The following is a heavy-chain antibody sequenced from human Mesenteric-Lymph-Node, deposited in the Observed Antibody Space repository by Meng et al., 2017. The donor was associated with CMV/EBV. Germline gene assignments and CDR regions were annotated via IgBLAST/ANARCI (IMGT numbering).Heavy chain of an antibody. D-gene: IGHD6-13*01. CDR3: ATRRGYSSSWSNYYGMDV. J-gene: IGHJ6*02. V-gene: IGHV1-69*05. Sequence: SVKVSCKASGYTFTSYDINWVRQATGQGLEWMGGIIPIFGTANYAQKFQGRVTITTDESTSTAYMELSSLRSEDTAVYYCATRRGYSSSWSNYYGMDVWGQGTTVTVSS. CDR2: IIPIFGTA. CDR1: GYTFTSYD.